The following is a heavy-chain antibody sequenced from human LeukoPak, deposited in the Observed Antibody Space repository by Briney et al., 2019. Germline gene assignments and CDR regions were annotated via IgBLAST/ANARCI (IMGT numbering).Heavy chain of an antibody. D-gene: IGHD5-12*01. CDR1: GFTFSSYA. J-gene: IGHJ4*02. Sequence: GGSLRLSCAASGFTFSSYAMHWVRQAPGKGLEWVAVISYDGSNKYYADSVKGRFTISRDNSKNTLYLRMNSLRAEDTAVYYCATLIVATTGRDYWGQGTLVTVSS. CDR3: ATLIVATTGRDY. CDR2: ISYDGSNK. V-gene: IGHV3-30-3*01.